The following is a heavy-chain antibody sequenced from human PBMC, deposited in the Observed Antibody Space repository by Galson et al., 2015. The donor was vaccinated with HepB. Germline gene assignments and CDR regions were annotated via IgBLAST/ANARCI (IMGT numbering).Heavy chain of an antibody. J-gene: IGHJ4*02. CDR1: GFTFSSYG. D-gene: IGHD6-19*01. V-gene: IGHV3-30*02. CDR2: IRYDGRNK. CDR3: AKELSTGVTGTSFY. Sequence: SLRLSCAASGFTFSSYGMHWVRQAPGKGLEWVAFIRYDGRNKYYADSVKGRFTISRDNSKNTVYLQMNCLRGEDTAVYYCAKELSTGVTGTSFYWGQGTLVTVSS.